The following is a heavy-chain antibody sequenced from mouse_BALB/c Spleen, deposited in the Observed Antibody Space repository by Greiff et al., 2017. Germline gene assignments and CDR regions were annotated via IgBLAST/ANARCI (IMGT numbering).Heavy chain of an antibody. Sequence: EVKLVESGPELVKPGASVKVSCKASGYAFTSYNMYWVKQSHGKSLEWIGYIDPYNGGTSYNQKFKGKATLTVDKSSSTAYMHLNSLTSEDSAVYYCARSYGSDAWFAYWGQGTLVTVSA. J-gene: IGHJ3*01. D-gene: IGHD1-1*01. CDR2: IDPYNGGT. CDR3: ARSYGSDAWFAY. CDR1: GYAFTSYN. V-gene: IGHV1S135*01.